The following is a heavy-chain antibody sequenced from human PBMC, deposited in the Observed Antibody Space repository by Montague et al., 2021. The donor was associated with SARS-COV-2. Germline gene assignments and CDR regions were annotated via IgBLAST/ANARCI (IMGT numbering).Heavy chain of an antibody. CDR3: ARVRGNTNFGVVIISAFDI. Sequence: SETLSLTCTVSGGSISSYYWSWIRQPPGKGLEWIGYIYYSGSTNYNPSLKSRVTISVDTSKSQFSLKLSSVTAADTAVYYCARVRGNTNFGVVIISAFDIWGQGTMVTVSS. CDR1: GGSISSYY. J-gene: IGHJ3*02. CDR2: IYYSGST. D-gene: IGHD3-3*01. V-gene: IGHV4-59*01.